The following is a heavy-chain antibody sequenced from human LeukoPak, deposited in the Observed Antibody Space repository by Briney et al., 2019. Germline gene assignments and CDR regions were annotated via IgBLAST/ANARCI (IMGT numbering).Heavy chain of an antibody. D-gene: IGHD2-2*01. CDR1: GFTVSSNY. J-gene: IGHJ6*04. CDR2: IYSGGST. Sequence: PGGSLRLSCAASGFTVSSNYMSWVRQAPGKGLEWVSVIYSGGSTYYADSVKGRFTISRDYSKNTLYLQMNSLRAEDTAVYYCVVPAATPSGYYYGMDVWGKGTTVTVSS. CDR3: VVPAATPSGYYYGMDV. V-gene: IGHV3-53*01.